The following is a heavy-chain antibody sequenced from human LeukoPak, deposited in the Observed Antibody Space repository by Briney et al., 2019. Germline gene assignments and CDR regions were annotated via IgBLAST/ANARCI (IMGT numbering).Heavy chain of an antibody. CDR3: TDAVAG. D-gene: IGHD4-23*01. J-gene: IGHJ4*02. V-gene: IGHV3-53*05. CDR2: IYRDGST. Sequence: GGSLRLSCAASGFSVGDNYVTWVRQPPGKGLEWVSVIYRDGSTYYADSVKGRFTISRDNSKNTLYLQMNSLRVEDTAVYYCTDAVAGWGQGTLDTVSS. CDR1: GFSVGDNY.